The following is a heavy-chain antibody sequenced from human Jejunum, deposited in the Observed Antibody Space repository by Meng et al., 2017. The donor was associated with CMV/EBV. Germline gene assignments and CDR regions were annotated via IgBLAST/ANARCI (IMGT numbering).Heavy chain of an antibody. D-gene: IGHD6-13*01. CDR3: AKDYTNTWSNYFDY. J-gene: IGHJ4*02. CDR1: GFAFGTFG. CDR2: MRFGGDDV. Sequence: SGFAFGTFGMHWVRQAPGRGLEWLAFMRFGGDDVHYADSVRGRFTVSRDNSRNTLYLQMDSLRPGDTALYYCAKDYTNTWSNYFDYWGRGTLVTVSS. V-gene: IGHV3-30*02.